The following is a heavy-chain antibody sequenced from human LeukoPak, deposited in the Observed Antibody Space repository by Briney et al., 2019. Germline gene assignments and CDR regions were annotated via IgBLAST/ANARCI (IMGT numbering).Heavy chain of an antibody. D-gene: IGHD3-22*01. CDR1: GYTFTGYH. J-gene: IGHJ4*02. CDR2: INPNSGGT. CDR3: ARTYYYDSSGQYYFDY. V-gene: IGHV1-2*02. Sequence: GASVKVSRKASGYTFTGYHMHWVRQAPGQGLEWMGWINPNSGGTNYAQKFQGRVTMTRDTSISTAYMELSRLRSDDTAVYYCARTYYYDSSGQYYFDYWGQGTLVTVSS.